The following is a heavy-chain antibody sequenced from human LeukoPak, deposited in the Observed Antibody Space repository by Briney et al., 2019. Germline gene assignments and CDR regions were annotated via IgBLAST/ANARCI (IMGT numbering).Heavy chain of an antibody. CDR3: ARCTTASSGWCNWLDP. CDR1: GLTFNNYV. D-gene: IGHD3-22*01. V-gene: IGHV3-23*01. CDR2: VKSDGAGT. Sequence: GTSLRLSCAASGLTFNNYVMNWVRQAPGKGLAWVASVKSDGAGTHYADSVKGRFTISRDNSKNILYLQMNSLRAEDTAIYYCARCTTASSGWCNWLDPWGQGTLVTVSS. J-gene: IGHJ5*02.